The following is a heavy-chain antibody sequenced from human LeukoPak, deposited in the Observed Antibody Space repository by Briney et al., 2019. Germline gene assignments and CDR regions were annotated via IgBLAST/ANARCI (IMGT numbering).Heavy chain of an antibody. J-gene: IGHJ4*02. Sequence: GESLKISCKGSGYSFTSDWIGWVRQMPGKGLEWMGIIYPGDSDTRYSPSCQGQVTISADKSSSTAYLQWSGLKASDTAVYYCVRSAARCGGDCYFFDYWGQGTLVTVPS. V-gene: IGHV5-51*01. D-gene: IGHD2-21*02. CDR3: VRSAARCGGDCYFFDY. CDR2: IYPGDSDT. CDR1: GYSFTSDW.